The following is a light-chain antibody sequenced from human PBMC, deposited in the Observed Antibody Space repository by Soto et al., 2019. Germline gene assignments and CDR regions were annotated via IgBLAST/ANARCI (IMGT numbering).Light chain of an antibody. V-gene: IGKV3-11*01. J-gene: IGKJ4*01. CDR1: QSVSSC. Sequence: EIVLTQSPATLSLSPGERATLSCRASQSVSSCLAWYQRKPGQAPRVLIYEGSHRATGIPARFSGSGSGTDFTLTISSLEPEDFAVYHCQQCSNWPLTFGGGTKVEIK. CDR3: QQCSNWPLT. CDR2: EGS.